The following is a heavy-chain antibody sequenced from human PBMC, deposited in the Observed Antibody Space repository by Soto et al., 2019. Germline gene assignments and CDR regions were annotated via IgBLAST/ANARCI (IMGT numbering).Heavy chain of an antibody. Sequence: SETLSLTCPVSGGSLSSGDYYWSWIRQPPGKGLEWIGYIYYSGSTYYNPSLKSRVTISVDTSKNQFSLKLSSVTAADTAVYYCARVPYDILTGYYNVHAFDIWGQGTMVTVSS. CDR2: IYYSGST. CDR1: GGSLSSGDYY. D-gene: IGHD3-9*01. J-gene: IGHJ3*02. CDR3: ARVPYDILTGYYNVHAFDI. V-gene: IGHV4-30-4*01.